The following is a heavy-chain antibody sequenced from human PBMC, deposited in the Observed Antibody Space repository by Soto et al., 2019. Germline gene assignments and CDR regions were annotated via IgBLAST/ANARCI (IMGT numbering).Heavy chain of an antibody. CDR3: AHSLGYYYGPGSPRHDWFDP. Sequence: QVQLVQSGAEVKKPGSSVKVSCKASGGTFSSYAISWVRQAPGQGLEWMGGIIPIFGTANYAQKFQGRVTITADESTSTAYMELSSLRSEDTAVYYCAHSLGYYYGPGSPRHDWFDPWGQGTLVNVSS. J-gene: IGHJ5*02. D-gene: IGHD3-10*01. CDR1: GGTFSSYA. CDR2: IIPIFGTA. V-gene: IGHV1-69*01.